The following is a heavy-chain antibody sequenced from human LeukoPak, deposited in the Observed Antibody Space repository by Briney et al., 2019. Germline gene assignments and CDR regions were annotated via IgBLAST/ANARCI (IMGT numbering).Heavy chain of an antibody. J-gene: IGHJ4*02. CDR3: ARDLQSSSGYYYVVGY. CDR2: INPNSGGT. V-gene: IGHV1-2*02. D-gene: IGHD3-22*01. Sequence: ASVKVSFKASGYTFTGYYMHWVRQAPGQGRAWMGWINPNSGGTSYAQKFQGRVTMTRDTSISTAYMELSRLRSDDTAVYYCARDLQSSSGYYYVVGYWGQGTLVTVSS. CDR1: GYTFTGYY.